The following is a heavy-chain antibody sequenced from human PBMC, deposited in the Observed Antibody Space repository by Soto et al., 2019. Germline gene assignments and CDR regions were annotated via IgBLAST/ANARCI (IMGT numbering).Heavy chain of an antibody. Sequence: ASVKVSCKASGYTFTSYDINWVRQATGQGLEWMGWMNPNSGNTGYAQKFQGRVTMTRNTSISTAYMELSSLRSEDTTVYYCARQSYDSSGYLADYWGQGTLVTVSS. D-gene: IGHD3-22*01. J-gene: IGHJ4*02. CDR2: MNPNSGNT. CDR1: GYTFTSYD. V-gene: IGHV1-8*01. CDR3: ARQSYDSSGYLADY.